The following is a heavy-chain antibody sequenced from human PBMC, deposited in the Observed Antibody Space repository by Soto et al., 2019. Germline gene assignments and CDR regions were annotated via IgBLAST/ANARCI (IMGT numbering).Heavy chain of an antibody. Sequence: WTWIRQHPGNGLQWIGYIYSRGNTSYNPSHNSRISIVADTSTNQFSLKLTSVTAADTAVYFCAMALSGSYFVLEHWGQGALVTVSS. D-gene: IGHD3-10*01. CDR2: IYSRGNT. V-gene: IGHV4-31*02. J-gene: IGHJ4*02. CDR3: AMALSGSYFVLEH.